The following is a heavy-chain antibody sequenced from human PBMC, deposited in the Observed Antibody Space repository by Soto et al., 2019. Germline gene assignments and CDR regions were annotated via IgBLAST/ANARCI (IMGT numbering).Heavy chain of an antibody. CDR1: GFSLSSTRMA. CDR3: AHIVVAGLGYYFDY. D-gene: IGHD6-19*01. J-gene: IGHJ4*01. V-gene: IGHV2-5*02. Sequence: QITLKESGPTLVKPTQTLTLTCTFSGFSLSSTRMAVGWIRQPPGKALEWLALIYWDDDKRYSPFLKSRLTITKDTSKNQVVLTMSNMDPVDTARYYCAHIVVAGLGYYFDYWGHGTLVTASS. CDR2: IYWDDDK.